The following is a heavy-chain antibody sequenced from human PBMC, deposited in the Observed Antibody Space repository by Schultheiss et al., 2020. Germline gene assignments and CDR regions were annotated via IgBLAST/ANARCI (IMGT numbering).Heavy chain of an antibody. CDR3: AREAAAGPIYYYMDV. Sequence: GGSLRLSCAASGFTVSSNYMSWVRQAPGKGLEWVSVIYSGGSTYYADSVKGRFTISRHNSKNTLYLQMNSLRAEDTAVYYCAREAAAGPIYYYMDVWGKGTTVNVYS. V-gene: IGHV3-53*04. J-gene: IGHJ6*03. CDR1: GFTVSSNY. CDR2: IYSGGST. D-gene: IGHD6-13*01.